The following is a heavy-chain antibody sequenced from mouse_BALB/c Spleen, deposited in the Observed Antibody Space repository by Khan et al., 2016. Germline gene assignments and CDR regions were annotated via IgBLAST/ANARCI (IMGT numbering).Heavy chain of an antibody. CDR2: ISSGSSAI. V-gene: IGHV5-17*02. CDR3: GRGDY. J-gene: IGHJ2*01. CDR1: GFTFSSFG. Sequence: EVELVESGGGLVQPGGSRKLSCAASGFTFSSFGMHWVRQAPEKGLEWVAFISSGSSAIYYADTVKGRFTISRDNPKNTLLLQITKLRSEDTAMYYCGRGDYWGQGTTLTVSS.